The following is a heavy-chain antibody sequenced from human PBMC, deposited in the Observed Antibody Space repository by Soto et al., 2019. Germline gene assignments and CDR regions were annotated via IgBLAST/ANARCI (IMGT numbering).Heavy chain of an antibody. Sequence: SETLCLTCTVSGGSISSGGYYWSWIRQPPGKGLEWIGYIYYSGSTNYNPSLKSRVTISVDTSKNQFSLKLSSVTAADTAVYYCAGSGINSGYVHFDYWGQGTLVTVSS. D-gene: IGHD5-12*01. V-gene: IGHV4-61*08. CDR2: IYYSGST. CDR3: AGSGINSGYVHFDY. J-gene: IGHJ4*02. CDR1: GGSISSGGYY.